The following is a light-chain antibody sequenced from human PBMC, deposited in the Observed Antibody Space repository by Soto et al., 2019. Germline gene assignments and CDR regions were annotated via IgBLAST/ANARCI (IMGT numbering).Light chain of an antibody. CDR1: QSVSSSY. CDR3: HQSNDWWT. CDR2: GAS. J-gene: IGKJ1*01. Sequence: EIVLTQSPATLSLSPGEIATLSCRASQSVSSSYLAWYQQKPGQAPRLLIYGASTRATGIPARFSGSGSGTEFTLTISSLQSEDFAVYYCHQSNDWWTFGQGTKVDIK. V-gene: IGKV3-15*01.